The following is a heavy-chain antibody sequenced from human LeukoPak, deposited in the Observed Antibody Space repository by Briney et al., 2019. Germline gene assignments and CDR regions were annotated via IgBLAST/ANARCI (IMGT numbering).Heavy chain of an antibody. V-gene: IGHV3-21*01. D-gene: IGHD2-2*01. CDR3: ARADCSSTSCYGYGAFDI. Sequence: GGSLRLSYAASGFTFSSYSMNWVRQAPGKGLEWVSSISSSSSYIYYADSVKGRFTISRDNAKNSQYLQMNSLRAEDTAVYYCARADCSSTSCYGYGAFDIWGQGTMVTVSS. CDR1: GFTFSSYS. J-gene: IGHJ3*02. CDR2: ISSSSSYI.